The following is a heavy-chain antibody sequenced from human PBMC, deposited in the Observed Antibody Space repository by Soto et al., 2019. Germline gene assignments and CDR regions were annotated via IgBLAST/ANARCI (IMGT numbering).Heavy chain of an antibody. D-gene: IGHD3-16*01. V-gene: IGHV1-46*01. CDR3: ARVVMLTATDY. Sequence: QVQLVQSGAEVKKPGASVKVSCKAFGYTFTSYNMHWVRQAPGQGLEWMGIINPSGGSTNYAQKFQGRVTMTRDTSTSTVYMELSSLRYEDTAVYYCARVVMLTATDYWGQGTLVTVSS. J-gene: IGHJ4*02. CDR2: INPSGGST. CDR1: GYTFTSYN.